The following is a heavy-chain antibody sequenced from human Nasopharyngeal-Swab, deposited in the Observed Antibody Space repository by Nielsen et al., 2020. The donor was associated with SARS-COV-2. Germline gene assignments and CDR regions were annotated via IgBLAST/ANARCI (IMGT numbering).Heavy chain of an antibody. J-gene: IGHJ4*02. CDR2: INHSGST. CDR1: GGSIRNSSYY. Sequence: SETLSLTCTVSGGSIRNSSYYWSWIRQPPGKGLEWIGEINHSGSTNYNPSLKSRVTISVDTSKNQFSLKLSSVTAADTAVYYCARGRRTWIQLWLLDYWGQGTLVTVSS. CDR3: ARGRRTWIQLWLLDY. D-gene: IGHD5-18*01. V-gene: IGHV4-39*07.